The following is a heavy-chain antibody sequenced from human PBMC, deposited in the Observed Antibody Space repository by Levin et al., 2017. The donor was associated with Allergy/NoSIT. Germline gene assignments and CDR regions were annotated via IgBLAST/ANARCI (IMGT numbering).Heavy chain of an antibody. CDR3: ARNDYGDYVQNFDY. V-gene: IGHV1-2*02. D-gene: IGHD4-17*01. J-gene: IGHJ4*02. CDR1: GYTFTDHY. Sequence: EASVKVSCEAAGYTFTDHYIHWVRQAPGQGLEWMGWVNYNTGDTHYAQKFQDRVTMTRDTSITTAYIEVYSLRFDDTALYFCARNDYGDYVQNFDYWGQGTLVTVSS. CDR2: VNYNTGDT.